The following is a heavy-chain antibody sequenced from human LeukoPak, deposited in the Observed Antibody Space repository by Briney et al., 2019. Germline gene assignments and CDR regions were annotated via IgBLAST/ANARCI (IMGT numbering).Heavy chain of an antibody. J-gene: IGHJ3*02. CDR1: GYSFTNYW. D-gene: IGHD1-26*01. CDR3: ARRGWDQNAAFDI. Sequence: GESLKISCKASGYSFTNYWIGWVRQMPGEGLEWMGIIYPGDSDTRYSPSFQGQVTISADKSISTVYLQWSSLKASDTAMYYCARRGWDQNAAFDIWGQGTMVTVSS. CDR2: IYPGDSDT. V-gene: IGHV5-51*01.